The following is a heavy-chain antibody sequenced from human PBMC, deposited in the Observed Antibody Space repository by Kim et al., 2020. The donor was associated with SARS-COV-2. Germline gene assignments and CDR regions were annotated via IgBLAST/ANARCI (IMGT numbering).Heavy chain of an antibody. CDR2: ISGSGSKI. V-gene: IGHV3-48*03. CDR1: GFTFSSYE. J-gene: IGHJ5*02. D-gene: IGHD3-10*01. CDR3: ARDSYGSGSYVPNWFDP. Sequence: GGSLRLSCAASGFTFSSYEMNWVRQAPGKGLEWVAYISGSGSKIYYADSVKGRFTISRDNAKNSLYLQMNSLRAEDTAVYYCARDSYGSGSYVPNWFDPWGQGTLVTVSS.